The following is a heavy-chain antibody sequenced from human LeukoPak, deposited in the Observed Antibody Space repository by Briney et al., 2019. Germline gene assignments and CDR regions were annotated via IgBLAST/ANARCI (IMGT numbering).Heavy chain of an antibody. J-gene: IGHJ4*02. CDR3: ASGEGCGPNSCTLEY. CDR1: GGTYSNYA. D-gene: IGHD2-15*01. Sequence: ASVKVSCQASGGTYSNYAISWVRLAPGQGLEWMGRIIPLLDISDYAQKFQGRVTITADKSTSIAYVELSSLSSEDTALYFCASGEGCGPNSCTLEYWGQGKLVSVSS. V-gene: IGHV1-69*04. CDR2: IIPLLDIS.